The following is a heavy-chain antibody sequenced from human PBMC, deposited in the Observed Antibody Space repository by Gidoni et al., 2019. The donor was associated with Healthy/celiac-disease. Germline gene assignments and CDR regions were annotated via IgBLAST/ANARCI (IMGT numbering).Heavy chain of an antibody. Sequence: QVQLQQWGAGLLKPSEPLSLTCAVYGGSFSGYYWSWIRQPPGKGLEWIGEINHSGSTNYNPSLKSRVTISVDTSKNQFSLKLSSVTAADTAVYYCARGPFYFWSGYYYYYGMDVWGQGTTVTVSS. J-gene: IGHJ6*02. CDR2: INHSGST. CDR1: GGSFSGYY. D-gene: IGHD3-3*01. V-gene: IGHV4-34*01. CDR3: ARGPFYFWSGYYYYYGMDV.